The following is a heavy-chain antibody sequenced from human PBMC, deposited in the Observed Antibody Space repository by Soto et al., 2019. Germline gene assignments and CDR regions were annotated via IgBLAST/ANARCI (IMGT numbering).Heavy chain of an antibody. Sequence: GGSLRLSCAASGFTFSNAWMSWVRQAPGKGLEWVGRIKSKTDGGATDYAAPVKGRFTISRDDSKNTLYLQMNSLKTEDTAVYYCTFRRFGIVGFDYWGQGTLVTVSS. J-gene: IGHJ4*02. CDR2: IKSKTDGGAT. CDR1: GFTFSNAW. D-gene: IGHD1-26*01. V-gene: IGHV3-15*01. CDR3: TFRRFGIVGFDY.